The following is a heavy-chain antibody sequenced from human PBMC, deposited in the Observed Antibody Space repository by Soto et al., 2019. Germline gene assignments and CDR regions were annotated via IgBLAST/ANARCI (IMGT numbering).Heavy chain of an antibody. CDR1: GFTFSSYA. J-gene: IGHJ4*02. Sequence: EVQLLESGGALVQPGGSLRLSCAASGFTFSSYAMSWVRQAPGKGLECVSTISGTGTITHYADSVKGRFTISRDNSMNMVYLQVNSLRAKDTAVYYWAKGGRAEYYDTSGYLDSWGQGAVVNVAS. CDR2: ISGTGTIT. D-gene: IGHD3-22*01. CDR3: AKGGRAEYYDTSGYLDS. V-gene: IGHV3-23*01.